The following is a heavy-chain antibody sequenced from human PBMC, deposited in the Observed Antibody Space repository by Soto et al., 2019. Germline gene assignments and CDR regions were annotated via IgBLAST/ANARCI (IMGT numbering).Heavy chain of an antibody. V-gene: IGHV3-74*01. CDR1: GLIFSHYR. CDR3: ARDTDGLHY. J-gene: IGHJ4*02. Sequence: EVQLVESGGGLVQPGGSLRLSCAASGLIFSHYRMHWVRQVPGKGLVWVSCISTDGSITNYADSVKGRFTVSRDNAKNTLYLQMNSLRSEDTAVYYCARDTDGLHYWGQGTMVTVSS. CDR2: ISTDGSIT.